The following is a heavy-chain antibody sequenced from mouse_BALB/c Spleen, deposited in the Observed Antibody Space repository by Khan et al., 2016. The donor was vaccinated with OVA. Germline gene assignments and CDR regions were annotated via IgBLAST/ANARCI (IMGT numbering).Heavy chain of an antibody. J-gene: IGHJ3*01. CDR1: GYTFTSYY. CDR2: INPSNGDT. Sequence: VQLQQSGAELVKPGASVRLSCKASGYTFTSYYLSWVKQRPGQGLEWIGDINPSNGDTNFNEKFKSKATLTVDNSSSTAYIHLNSLTSEDSAVYYCTRSGYGSFAYWGQGTLVTVSA. D-gene: IGHD2-2*01. V-gene: IGHV1-53*01. CDR3: TRSGYGSFAY.